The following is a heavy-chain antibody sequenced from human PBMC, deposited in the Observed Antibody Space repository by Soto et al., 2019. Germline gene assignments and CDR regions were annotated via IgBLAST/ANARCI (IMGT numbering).Heavy chain of an antibody. V-gene: IGHV3-15*01. CDR2: IKSKTDGGTT. CDR3: TTDSLGLSYYYGMDV. CDR1: GFTFSNAW. J-gene: IGHJ6*02. D-gene: IGHD3-16*02. Sequence: GSLRLSCAASGFTFSNAWMSWVRQAPGKGLEWVGRIKSKTDGGTTDYAAPVKGRFTISRDDSKNTLYLQMNSLKTEDTAVYYCTTDSLGLSYYYGMDVWGQGTTVTVSS.